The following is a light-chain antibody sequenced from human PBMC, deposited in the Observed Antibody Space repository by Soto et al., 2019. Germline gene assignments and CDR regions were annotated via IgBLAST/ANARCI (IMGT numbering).Light chain of an antibody. CDR3: AVWDDSLDGWV. Sequence: QSVLTQPPSASGTPGQRVTISCSGSSSNIGSHVVYWYQQLAGTAPKLLMYNNNQRPSGVPDRFSGSKSGTSASLAISGLQSEDEADYYCAVWDDSLDGWVFGGGTKLNVL. CDR1: SSNIGSHV. J-gene: IGLJ3*02. CDR2: NNN. V-gene: IGLV1-44*01.